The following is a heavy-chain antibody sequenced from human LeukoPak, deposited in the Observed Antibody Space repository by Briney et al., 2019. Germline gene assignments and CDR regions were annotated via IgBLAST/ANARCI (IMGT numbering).Heavy chain of an antibody. V-gene: IGHV4-59*01. D-gene: IGHD4-23*01. Sequence: SETLSLTCTVSGGSISSYYWSWIRQPPGKGLEWIGYIYYSGSTNYNPSLKSRVTISVGTSKNQFSLKLSSVTAADTAVYYCAREYGGNSGIDYWGQGTLVTVSS. CDR3: AREYGGNSGIDY. CDR2: IYYSGST. J-gene: IGHJ4*02. CDR1: GGSISSYY.